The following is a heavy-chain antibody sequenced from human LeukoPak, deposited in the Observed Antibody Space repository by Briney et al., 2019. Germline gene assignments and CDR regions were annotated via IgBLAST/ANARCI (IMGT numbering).Heavy chain of an antibody. V-gene: IGHV3-33*01. CDR1: GFTFSSYG. D-gene: IGHD6-19*01. J-gene: IGHJ4*02. CDR3: ARFRSGWYMDY. Sequence: PGGSLRLSCAASGFTFSSYGMHWVRQAPGKGLEWVAVIWNDGSKSNYPDSVKGRFTMSRDDSKNTLFLQMSSLRVEDTAVYYCARFRSGWYMDYWGQGTLVTVSS. CDR2: IWNDGSKS.